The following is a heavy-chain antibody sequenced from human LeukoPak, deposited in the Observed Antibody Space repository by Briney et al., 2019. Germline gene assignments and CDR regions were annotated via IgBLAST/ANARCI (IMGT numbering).Heavy chain of an antibody. CDR3: AKDFYGSGFVYYFDY. D-gene: IGHD3-10*01. CDR2: ISGSGGST. V-gene: IGHV3-23*01. Sequence: GGSLRLSCAASGFTFSSYAMNWVPQTPGKGLEWVSAISGSGGSTYYADSVRGRFTISRDNSKNTLYLEVNSLRAEDTAVYYLAKDFYGSGFVYYFDYWGQGTLVTVSS. J-gene: IGHJ4*02. CDR1: GFTFSSYA.